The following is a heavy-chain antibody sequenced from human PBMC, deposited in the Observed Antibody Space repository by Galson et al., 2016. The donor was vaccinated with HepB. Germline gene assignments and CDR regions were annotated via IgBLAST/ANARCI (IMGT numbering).Heavy chain of an antibody. CDR1: GGSTSGYY. Sequence: SETLSLTCAVSGGSTSGYYWSWVRQSAGKGLEWIGRVHPSGNTNYNPPLKGRATMSLDTSRNQFSLNLNSVTAADTAVYYCARALPGWFDPWGQGTLVTVSS. D-gene: IGHD1-14*01. V-gene: IGHV4-4*07. CDR2: VHPSGNT. J-gene: IGHJ5*02. CDR3: ARALPGWFDP.